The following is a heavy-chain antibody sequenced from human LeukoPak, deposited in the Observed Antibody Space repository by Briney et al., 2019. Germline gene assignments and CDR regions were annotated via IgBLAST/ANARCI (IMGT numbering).Heavy chain of an antibody. V-gene: IGHV3-30*02. CDR2: IRYDGSNK. D-gene: IGHD2-2*01. Sequence: GGSLRLSCAASGFTFSSYGMHWARQAPGKGLEWVAFIRYDGSNKYYADSVKGRFTISRDNSRNTLYLQMNSLRAEDTAVYYCAKVPVPAAPLYYYYYMDVWGKGTTVTVSS. J-gene: IGHJ6*03. CDR1: GFTFSSYG. CDR3: AKVPVPAAPLYYYYYMDV.